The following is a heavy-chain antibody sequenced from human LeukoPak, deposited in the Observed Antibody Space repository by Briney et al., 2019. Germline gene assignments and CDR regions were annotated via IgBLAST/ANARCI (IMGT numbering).Heavy chain of an antibody. Sequence: ASVKVPCKPSGYTFTGYYMHCVRQAPGQGLEWMGRINPNSGGTNYAQKFQGRVTMTRDTSISTAYMELSRLRSDDTAVYYCARGNGYSSNDYWGQGTLVTVSS. V-gene: IGHV1-2*06. J-gene: IGHJ4*02. D-gene: IGHD5-24*01. CDR3: ARGNGYSSNDY. CDR2: INPNSGGT. CDR1: GYTFTGYY.